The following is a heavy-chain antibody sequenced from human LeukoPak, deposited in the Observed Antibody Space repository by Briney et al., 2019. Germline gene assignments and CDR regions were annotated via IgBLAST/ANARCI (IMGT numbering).Heavy chain of an antibody. CDR1: GGSFSGYY. CDR3: ARGWATLPTWREVYYYYYMDV. J-gene: IGHJ6*03. Sequence: PSETLSLTCAVYGGSFSGYYWSWIRQPPGKGLEWIGEINHSGSTNYNPSLKSRVTISVDTSKNQFSLKLSSVTAEDTAVYYCARGWATLPTWREVYYYYYMDVWGKGTTVTVSS. D-gene: IGHD5-24*01. V-gene: IGHV4-34*01. CDR2: INHSGST.